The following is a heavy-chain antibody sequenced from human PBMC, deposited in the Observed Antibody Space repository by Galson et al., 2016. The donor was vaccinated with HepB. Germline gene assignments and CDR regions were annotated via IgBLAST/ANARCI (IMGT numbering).Heavy chain of an antibody. V-gene: IGHV1-69*10. J-gene: IGHJ6*02. CDR3: ARGGHESSGYFYADYYFYSMDV. D-gene: IGHD3-22*01. CDR1: GGTFNPYS. Sequence: SVKVSCKASGGTFNPYSLSWVRQAPGQGLEWMGAVIPAYAVSNYAQKFQGRVTITADKFTNTAYMELRSLTSEDTAVYYWARGGHESSGYFYADYYFYSMDVWGQGTTVTVSS. CDR2: VIPAYAVS.